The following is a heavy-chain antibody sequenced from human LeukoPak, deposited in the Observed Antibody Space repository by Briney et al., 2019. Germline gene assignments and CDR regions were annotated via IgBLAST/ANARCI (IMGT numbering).Heavy chain of an antibody. J-gene: IGHJ4*02. Sequence: GGSLRLSCAASGFTFRTYDMNWVRQAPGKGLEWVSYMSSSSNTIYYADSVKGRFTISRDNAKNSLYLQMNSLRAEDTAVYYCARDRYRSFDYWGQGTLVTVSS. CDR1: GFTFRTYD. D-gene: IGHD5-12*01. CDR2: MSSSSNTI. CDR3: ARDRYRSFDY. V-gene: IGHV3-48*03.